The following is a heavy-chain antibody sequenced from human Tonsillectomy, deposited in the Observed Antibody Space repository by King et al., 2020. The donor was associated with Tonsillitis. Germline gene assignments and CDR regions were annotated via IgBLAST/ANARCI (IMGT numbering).Heavy chain of an antibody. J-gene: IGHJ6*02. CDR1: GFTFSTHG. CDR3: AKEGIDLKYDQGYYGLAV. Sequence: VQLVESGGSVVQPGGSLRLSCAASGFTFSTHGMHWVRQAPGKGLEWVAVISYDGTDTFYADSVKGRFTISRDNSKNTLFLQMNSLRAEDTAVFYCAKEGIDLKYDQGYYGLAVWGQGTTVTVSS. D-gene: IGHD3-9*01. V-gene: IGHV3-30*18. CDR2: ISYDGTDT.